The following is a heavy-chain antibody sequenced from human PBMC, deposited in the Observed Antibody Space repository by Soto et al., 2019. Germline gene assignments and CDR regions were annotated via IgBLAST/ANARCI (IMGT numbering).Heavy chain of an antibody. CDR1: GGSISSSSYY. V-gene: IGHV4-39*01. D-gene: IGHD3-10*01. CDR3: ASGLGGGSGSDYYYYYYMDV. CDR2: IYYSGST. Sequence: SETLSLTCTVSGGSISSSSYYWGWIRQPPGKGLEWIGSIYYSGSTYYNPSLKSRVTISVDTSKNQFSLKLSSVTAADTAVYYFASGLGGGSGSDYYYYYYMDVWGKGTTVTVSS. J-gene: IGHJ6*03.